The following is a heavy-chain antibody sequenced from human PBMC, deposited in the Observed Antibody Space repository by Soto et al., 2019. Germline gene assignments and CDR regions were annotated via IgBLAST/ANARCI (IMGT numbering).Heavy chain of an antibody. CDR1: GFTFSTYG. D-gene: IGHD1-1*01. Sequence: GGSLRLSCAASGFTFSTYGMHWVRQAPGKGLEWVAIIWNDGSNRYFADSVKGRFTISRDNSKNRLYLQMNSLRAEDTAVYYCARFGMRGTHNSAVFDFWGQGTMVTVSS. CDR3: ARFGMRGTHNSAVFDF. V-gene: IGHV3-33*01. J-gene: IGHJ3*01. CDR2: IWNDGSNR.